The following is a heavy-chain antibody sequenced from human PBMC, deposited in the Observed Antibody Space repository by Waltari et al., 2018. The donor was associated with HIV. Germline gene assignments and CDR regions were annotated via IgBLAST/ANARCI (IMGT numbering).Heavy chain of an antibody. D-gene: IGHD3-3*01. V-gene: IGHV1-2*02. J-gene: IGHJ6*02. CDR1: GFPFIGFY. Sequence: QVQLVQSGAEVRKPGASVKDYCMASGFPFIGFYIHWVRQAPRQALEWVGWVNPNTGDTNYAQKFQARVTMTRDRSANTAYVELSSLKSDDTAVYYCARDMTRGVYDFWSGPSHYYYGMDVWGQGTMVTVAS. CDR2: VNPNTGDT. CDR3: ARDMTRGVYDFWSGPSHYYYGMDV.